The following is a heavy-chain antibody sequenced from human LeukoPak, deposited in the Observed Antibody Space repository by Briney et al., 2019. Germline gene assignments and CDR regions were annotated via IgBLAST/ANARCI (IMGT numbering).Heavy chain of an antibody. D-gene: IGHD3-22*01. CDR2: IYSGNSS. Sequence: GGSLRLSCAAFGLTFSSNYMSWVRQAPGKGLGWVSVIYSGNSSNYADSVKGRFTFYRDNSKNNVYLQMNSLRAEDTAVYYCARNYYDSSGYSYYFDYWGQGTLVTVSS. J-gene: IGHJ4*02. CDR1: GLTFSSNY. V-gene: IGHV3-53*01. CDR3: ARNYYDSSGYSYYFDY.